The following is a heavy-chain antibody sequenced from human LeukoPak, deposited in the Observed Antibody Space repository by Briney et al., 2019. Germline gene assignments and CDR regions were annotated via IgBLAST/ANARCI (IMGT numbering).Heavy chain of an antibody. CDR3: ARGGITMVRGAHYYYYGMDV. V-gene: IGHV4-59*12. CDR2: IYYSGST. J-gene: IGHJ6*02. CDR1: GGSISSYY. Sequence: PSETLSLTCTVSGGSISSYYWSWIRQPPGKGLEWIGYIYYSGSTNYNPSLKSRVTISVDTSKNQFSLQLNSVTPEDTAVYYCARGGITMVRGAHYYYYGMDVWGQGTTVTVSS. D-gene: IGHD3-10*01.